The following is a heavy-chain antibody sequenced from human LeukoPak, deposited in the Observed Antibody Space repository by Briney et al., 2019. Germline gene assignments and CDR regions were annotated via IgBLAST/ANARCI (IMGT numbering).Heavy chain of an antibody. D-gene: IGHD2-2*01. CDR3: ASYCSSTSCYDMDV. Sequence: SETLSLTCAVYGGSFSGYYWSWIRQPPGKGLEWIEEINHSGSTNYNPSLKSRVTISVDTSKNQFSLKLSSVTAADTAVYYCASYCSSTSCYDMDVWGKGTTVTVSS. J-gene: IGHJ6*03. CDR2: INHSGST. CDR1: GGSFSGYY. V-gene: IGHV4-34*01.